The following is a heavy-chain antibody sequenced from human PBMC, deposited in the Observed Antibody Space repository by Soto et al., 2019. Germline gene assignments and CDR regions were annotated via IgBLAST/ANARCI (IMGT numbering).Heavy chain of an antibody. CDR3: GVDTTGILDY. D-gene: IGHD1-1*01. Sequence: RLSCAASGFSFSSSGMHWVRQAPGKGLEWVAVIWYDGNKKYYGDSVRGRFTISRDNSKNTLYLEMNSLRAEDTAVYYCGVDTTGILDYWGQGTLVTVSS. J-gene: IGHJ4*02. V-gene: IGHV3-33*03. CDR1: GFSFSSSG. CDR2: IWYDGNKK.